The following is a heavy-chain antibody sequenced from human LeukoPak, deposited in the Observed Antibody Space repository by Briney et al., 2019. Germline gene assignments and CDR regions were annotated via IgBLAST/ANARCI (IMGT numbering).Heavy chain of an antibody. Sequence: PGGSLRLFCAVSGFTVSNNYMSWVRQAPGKGLEWVSVIYSTGGIHHADSVKGRFTISRDSSKKTLFLQMSNLRAEDTGVYYCARFYFDSSGQNSRAYWGEGTQVTVSA. D-gene: IGHD3-22*01. CDR2: IYSTGGI. CDR3: ARFYFDSSGQNSRAY. J-gene: IGHJ4*02. CDR1: GFTVSNNY. V-gene: IGHV3-66*01.